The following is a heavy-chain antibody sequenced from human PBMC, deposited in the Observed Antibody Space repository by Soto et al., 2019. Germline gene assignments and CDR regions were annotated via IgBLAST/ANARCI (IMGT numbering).Heavy chain of an antibody. CDR2: IYYRGNA. V-gene: IGHV4-39*01. CDR3: ARLGGLATISYYFDF. CDR1: DDSISSDKYY. Sequence: PSETLSLTCSVSDDSISSDKYYWGWIRQPPGKGLEWIGSIYYRGNAYYNPSLQTRVTISLDKSRSQFSLKLNSVTAAGSAVYFCARLGGLATISYYFDFWGPGALVTVSS. J-gene: IGHJ4*02. D-gene: IGHD3-16*01.